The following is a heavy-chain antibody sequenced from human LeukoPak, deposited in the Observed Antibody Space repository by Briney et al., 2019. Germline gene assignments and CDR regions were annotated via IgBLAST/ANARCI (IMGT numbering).Heavy chain of an antibody. CDR3: ARAMVRGVIITSPFDY. V-gene: IGHV1-18*01. D-gene: IGHD3-10*01. J-gene: IGHJ4*02. Sequence: GASVKVSCKASGYTFTSYGISWVRQAPGQGLEWMGWISAYNGNTNYAQKLQGRVTMTTDTSTSTAYMELRSLRSDDTAVYYCARAMVRGVIITSPFDYWGQGTLVTVSS. CDR1: GYTFTSYG. CDR2: ISAYNGNT.